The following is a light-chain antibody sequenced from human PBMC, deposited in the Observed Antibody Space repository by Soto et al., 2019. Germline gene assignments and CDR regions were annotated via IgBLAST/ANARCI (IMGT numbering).Light chain of an antibody. CDR2: LEGSGSY. Sequence: QPVLTQSSSASASLGSSVKLTCTLSSGHSSYTIAWHQQLPGKAPRYLMNLEGSGSYNKGSGVPDRFSGSSSGADRYLTISNLRFEDEADYYCETWDSNKWVFGGGTKLTVL. CDR1: SGHSSYT. CDR3: ETWDSNKWV. J-gene: IGLJ3*02. V-gene: IGLV4-60*02.